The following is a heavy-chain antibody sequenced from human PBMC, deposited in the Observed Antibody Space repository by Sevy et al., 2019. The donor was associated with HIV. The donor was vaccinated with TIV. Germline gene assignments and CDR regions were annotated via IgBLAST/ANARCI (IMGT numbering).Heavy chain of an antibody. V-gene: IGHV4-30-4*01. CDR3: AILWPGYGGHLYYFDY. CDR1: GGSISSGNYY. Sequence: SETLSLTCTVSGGSISSGNYYWSWIRQPPGKGLEWIGYIYYSGSTYQHPSLQSRLTMSVDTSKNQFSLKLSSVTAADTAVYYCAILWPGYGGHLYYFDYWGQGILVTVSS. D-gene: IGHD4-17*01. J-gene: IGHJ4*02. CDR2: IYYSGST.